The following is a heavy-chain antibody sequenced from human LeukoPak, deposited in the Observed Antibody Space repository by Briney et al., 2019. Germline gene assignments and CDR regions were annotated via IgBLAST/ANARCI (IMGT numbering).Heavy chain of an antibody. D-gene: IGHD3-9*01. CDR1: GYTFTGYY. Sequence: GASVKVSCKASGYTFTGYYMHWVRQAPGQGLEWMGWINAGNGNTKYSQKFQGRVTITRDTSASTAYMELSSLRSEDTAVYYCARGKVGYFDWLFYGMDVWGQGTTVTVSS. CDR3: ARGKVGYFDWLFYGMDV. V-gene: IGHV1-3*01. CDR2: INAGNGNT. J-gene: IGHJ6*02.